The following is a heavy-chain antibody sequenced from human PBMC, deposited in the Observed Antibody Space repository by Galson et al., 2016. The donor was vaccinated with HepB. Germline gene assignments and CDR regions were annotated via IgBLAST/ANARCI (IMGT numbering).Heavy chain of an antibody. D-gene: IGHD6-19*01. CDR2: IDWDDEK. CDR3: ARAYSSGWFYGMDV. V-gene: IGHV2-70*01. J-gene: IGHJ6*02. CDR1: GFSLSTGGVC. Sequence: PALVKPTQTLTLTCTFSGFSLSTGGVCVTWIRQPPGKALEWLALIDWDDEKYHSTSLKTRLTISKDTSKNQVVLTMTNMDPVDTATYYCARAYSSGWFYGMDVWGQGTTVTVSS.